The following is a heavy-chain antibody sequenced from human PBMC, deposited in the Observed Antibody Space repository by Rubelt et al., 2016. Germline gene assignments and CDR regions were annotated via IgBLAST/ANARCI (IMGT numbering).Heavy chain of an antibody. CDR2: INAGNGST. V-gene: IGHV1-3*01. D-gene: IGHD6-19*01. Sequence: QVQLVQSGAEVKKPGASVKVSCKAAGYSFTTYSIHWVRQAPGQRLEWMGWINAGNGSTKYSQKFQGRVTITRDTSASTAYMERSSLRSEDTAIYYCATGYSSGWYVAYWGQGTLVTVSS. CDR1: GYSFTTYS. J-gene: IGHJ4*02. CDR3: ATGYSSGWYVAY.